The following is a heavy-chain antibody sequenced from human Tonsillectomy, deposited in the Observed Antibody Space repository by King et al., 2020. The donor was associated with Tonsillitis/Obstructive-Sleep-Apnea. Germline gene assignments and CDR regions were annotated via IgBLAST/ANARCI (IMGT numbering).Heavy chain of an antibody. D-gene: IGHD3-10*01. V-gene: IGHV1-69*10. J-gene: IGHJ6*02. CDR2: IIPILGIA. CDR3: AGGRVRGVSIRCYYGMDV. Sequence: QLVQSGAEVKKPVASVKVSCKASGGTFSSYAISWVRQAPGQGLEWMGGIIPILGIANYAQKFQGRVTITADKSTSTAYMELSSLRSEDTAVYYCAGGRVRGVSIRCYYGMDVWGQGTTVTVSS. CDR1: GGTFSSYA.